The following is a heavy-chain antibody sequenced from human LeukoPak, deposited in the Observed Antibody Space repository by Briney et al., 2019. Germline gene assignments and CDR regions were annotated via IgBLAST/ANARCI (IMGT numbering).Heavy chain of an antibody. CDR2: IYTSGST. V-gene: IGHV4-4*09. J-gene: IGHJ4*02. CDR1: GGSISSYY. Sequence: PSETLSLTCTVPGGSISSYYWSWIRQPPGKGLEWIGYIYTSGSTNYNPSLKSRVTISVDTSKNQFSLKLSSVTAADTAVYYCARRSQAAAGSYYFDYWGQGTLVTVSS. D-gene: IGHD6-13*01. CDR3: ARRSQAAAGSYYFDY.